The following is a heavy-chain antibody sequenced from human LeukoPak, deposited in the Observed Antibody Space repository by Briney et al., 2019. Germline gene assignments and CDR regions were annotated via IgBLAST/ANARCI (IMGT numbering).Heavy chain of an antibody. CDR2: IYSGGST. J-gene: IGHJ3*02. CDR1: GFTFSSSV. V-gene: IGHV3-66*01. Sequence: PGGSLRLSCVASGFTFSSSVMNWVRQAPGKGLEWVSVIYSGGSTYYADSVKGRFTISRDNSKNTLYLQMNSLRAEDTAVYYCARESGMVRGVTRDDAFDIWGQGTMVTVSS. CDR3: ARESGMVRGVTRDDAFDI. D-gene: IGHD3-10*01.